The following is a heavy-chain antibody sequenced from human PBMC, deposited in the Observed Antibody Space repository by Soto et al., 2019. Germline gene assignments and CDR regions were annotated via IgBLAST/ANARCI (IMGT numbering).Heavy chain of an antibody. CDR3: TRDCSSTSCYGNWLDP. CDR2: TYYRSKWYN. J-gene: IGHJ5*02. V-gene: IGHV6-1*01. Sequence: SQTLSLTCAISGDSVSSNSAAWNWIRHSPSRGLEWLGRTYYRSKWYNDYAVSVKSRITINQDTSKNQFSLQLNSVTPEDTAVYYCTRDCSSTSCYGNWLDPWGQGTLVTVSS. CDR1: GDSVSSNSAA. D-gene: IGHD2-2*01.